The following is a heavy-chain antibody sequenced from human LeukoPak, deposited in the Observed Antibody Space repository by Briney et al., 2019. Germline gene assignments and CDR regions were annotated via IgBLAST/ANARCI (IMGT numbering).Heavy chain of an antibody. D-gene: IGHD6-19*01. V-gene: IGHV4-34*01. CDR1: GGSFSGYY. CDR2: INHSGST. Sequence: SETLSLTCAVYGGSFSGYYWSWIRQPPGKGLEWIGEINHSGSTNYNPSLKSRVTLSVDTSKNQFSLKLSSVTAADTAVYYCARGHRYSSGWRPYYYYGMDVWGQGTTVTVSS. CDR3: ARGHRYSSGWRPYYYYGMDV. J-gene: IGHJ6*02.